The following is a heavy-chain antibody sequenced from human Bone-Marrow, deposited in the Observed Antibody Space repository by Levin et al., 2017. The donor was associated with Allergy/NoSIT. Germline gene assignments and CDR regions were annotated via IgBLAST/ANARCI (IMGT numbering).Heavy chain of an antibody. CDR1: GFSISSGYY. Sequence: SQTLSLTCAVSGFSISSGYYWGWIRQPPGKGLAWIGSIFHSGSTYYNPSLKSRVTISVDTSKNLFSLKLSSVTAADTAVYYCARANFYDSSGYLDYFDYWGQGTLITVSS. V-gene: IGHV4-38-2*01. J-gene: IGHJ4*02. CDR3: ARANFYDSSGYLDYFDY. CDR2: IFHSGST. D-gene: IGHD3-22*01.